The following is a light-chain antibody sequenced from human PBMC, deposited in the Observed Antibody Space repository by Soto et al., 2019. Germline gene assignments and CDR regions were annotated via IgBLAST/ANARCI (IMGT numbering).Light chain of an antibody. CDR1: SSNIGGNS. J-gene: IGLJ1*01. CDR3: GSWDSSLSAYV. Sequence: QSVLTQPPSVSAAPGQKVTISCSGSSSNIGGNSVSWYQQLPGTAPKLLIHDDNKRPSGIPDRFSGSKSGTSATLGITGFQTGDEADYYCGSWDSSLSAYVFGTGTEVTVL. CDR2: DDN. V-gene: IGLV1-51*01.